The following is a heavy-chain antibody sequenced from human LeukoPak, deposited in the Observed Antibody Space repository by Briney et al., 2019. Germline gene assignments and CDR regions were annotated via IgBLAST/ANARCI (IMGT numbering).Heavy chain of an antibody. CDR3: ARFIVGAIDYRDY. Sequence: PGGSLRLSCAASGFTVSSNYMSWVRQAPGKGLEWVSVIYSGGSTYYADSVKGRFTISRDNSKNTLYLQMNSLRAEDTAVYYCARFIVGAIDYRDYWGQGTLVTVSS. CDR2: IYSGGST. CDR1: GFTVSSNY. D-gene: IGHD1-26*01. V-gene: IGHV3-53*01. J-gene: IGHJ4*02.